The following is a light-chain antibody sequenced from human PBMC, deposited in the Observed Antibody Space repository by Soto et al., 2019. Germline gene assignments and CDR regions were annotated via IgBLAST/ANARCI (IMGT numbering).Light chain of an antibody. CDR3: NSYASSGTLV. Sequence: QSALTQPASVSGSPGQSITISCSGTRRDVGAYNLVSWYQQPPGKAPQLLIYEVRNRPSGISSRFSGSRSGNTASLTISSLLPEDEADYYCNSYASSGTLVFGTGTKLTVL. J-gene: IGLJ1*01. CDR2: EVR. V-gene: IGLV2-14*01. CDR1: RRDVGAYNL.